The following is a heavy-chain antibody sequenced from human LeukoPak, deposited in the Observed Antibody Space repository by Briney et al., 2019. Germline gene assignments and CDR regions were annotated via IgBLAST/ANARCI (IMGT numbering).Heavy chain of an antibody. CDR3: AKDPQWLRLGGRDYYYYMDV. Sequence: GGSLRLCCAASGFTFSSYGMYWVRQAPGKGLEWVAFIRFDGSNKYYANSVKGRFTISRDNSNNTLYLQMNSLRAEDTAVYYCAKDPQWLRLGGRDYYYYMDVWSKGTTVTVSS. V-gene: IGHV3-30*02. D-gene: IGHD5-12*01. J-gene: IGHJ6*03. CDR1: GFTFSSYG. CDR2: IRFDGSNK.